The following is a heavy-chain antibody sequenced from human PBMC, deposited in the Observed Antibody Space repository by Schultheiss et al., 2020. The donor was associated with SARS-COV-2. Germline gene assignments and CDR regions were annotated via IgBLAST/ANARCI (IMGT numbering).Heavy chain of an antibody. Sequence: GGSLRLSCAASGFTFSSYGMHWVRQAPGKGLEWVAVIWYDGSNKYYADSVKGRFTISRDKSKNTLYLQMNSLRAEDTAVYYCARSYYYDSSGYYEYYFDYWGQGTLVTVAS. V-gene: IGHV3-33*01. J-gene: IGHJ4*02. CDR1: GFTFSSYG. CDR3: ARSYYYDSSGYYEYYFDY. CDR2: IWYDGSNK. D-gene: IGHD3-22*01.